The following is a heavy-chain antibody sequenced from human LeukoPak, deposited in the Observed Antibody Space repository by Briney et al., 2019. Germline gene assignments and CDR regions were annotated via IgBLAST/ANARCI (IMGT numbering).Heavy chain of an antibody. CDR2: IYSGGST. CDR3: ERDSSGV. V-gene: IGHV3-66*01. D-gene: IGHD6-19*01. CDR1: GFTVSSNC. J-gene: IGHJ4*02. Sequence: GGSLRLSCAASGFTVSSNCMSWVRQAPGKGLEWVSVIYSGGSTYYADSVEGRFTISRDNSKNTLYLQMNSLRAEDTAVYYCERDSSGVWGQGTLVTVSS.